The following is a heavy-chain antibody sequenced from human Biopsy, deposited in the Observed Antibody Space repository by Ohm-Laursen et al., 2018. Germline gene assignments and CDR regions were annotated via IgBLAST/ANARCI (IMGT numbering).Heavy chain of an antibody. Sequence: SQTLSLTCTVSGGSISNNNYYWGWIRQPPGKGLEWIGSIFYRGSTHYKPSLKSRVNISADTSKNQFSLKLNSATAADTAVYYCARDYDTSGYYYVSWGQGTLVTVSS. CDR2: IFYRGST. CDR1: GGSISNNNYY. CDR3: ARDYDTSGYYYVS. D-gene: IGHD3-22*01. V-gene: IGHV4-39*01. J-gene: IGHJ5*02.